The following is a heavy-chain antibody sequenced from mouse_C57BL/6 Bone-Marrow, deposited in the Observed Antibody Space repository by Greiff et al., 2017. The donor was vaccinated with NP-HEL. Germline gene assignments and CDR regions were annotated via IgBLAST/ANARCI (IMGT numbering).Heavy chain of an antibody. CDR1: GYTFTSYG. D-gene: IGHD1-1*01. CDR2: IYPRSGNT. Sequence: VQLQQSGAELARPGASVKLSCKASGYTFTSYGISWVKQRTGQGLEWIGEIYPRSGNTYYNEKFKGKATLTADKSSSTAYMEIRSLTSEDSSVYFCARWGYGSSYDYFDYWGQGTTLTVSS. J-gene: IGHJ2*01. V-gene: IGHV1-81*01. CDR3: ARWGYGSSYDYFDY.